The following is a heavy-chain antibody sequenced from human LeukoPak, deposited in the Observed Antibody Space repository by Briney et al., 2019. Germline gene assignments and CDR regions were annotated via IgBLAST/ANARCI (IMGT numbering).Heavy chain of an antibody. V-gene: IGHV4-59*01. CDR1: GGSFSGYY. D-gene: IGHD2-21*02. CDR2: IYYSGST. J-gene: IGHJ6*02. CDR3: ASALGDYHYYYGMDV. Sequence: SETLSLTCAVYGGSFSGYYWSWIRQPPGKGLEWIGYIYYSGSTNYNPSLKSRVTISVDTSKNQFSLKLSSVTAADTAVYYCASALGDYHYYYGMDVWGQGTTVTVSS.